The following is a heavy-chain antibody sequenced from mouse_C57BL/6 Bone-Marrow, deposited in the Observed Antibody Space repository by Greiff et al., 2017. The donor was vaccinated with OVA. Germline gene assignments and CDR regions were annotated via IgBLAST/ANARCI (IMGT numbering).Heavy chain of an antibody. CDR1: GFTFSDYG. D-gene: IGHD4-1*01. CDR3: ERTLGQGAMDY. J-gene: IGHJ4*01. V-gene: IGHV5-15*04. CDR2: ISNLAYSI. Sequence: EVKLVESGGGLVQPGGSLKLSCAASGFTFSDYGMAWVRQAPRQGPEWVAFISNLAYSIYYADTVTGRFTISRENAKNTLYLEMSSLRSEDTAMYYCERTLGQGAMDYWGQGTSVTVSS.